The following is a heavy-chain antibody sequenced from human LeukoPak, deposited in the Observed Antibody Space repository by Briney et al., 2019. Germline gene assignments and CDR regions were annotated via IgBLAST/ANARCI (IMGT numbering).Heavy chain of an antibody. V-gene: IGHV3-7*05. CDR3: ARARDYGSGKANAFDI. J-gene: IGHJ3*02. D-gene: IGHD3-10*01. Sequence: PGGSLRLSCAAPGFTFTYYWMSWVRQSPGRGLEWVANIKRDGIEKYYVDSVKGRFTISRDNAEKSLYLQMNSLRGEDTAVYYCARARDYGSGKANAFDIWGQGTMVAVSS. CDR1: GFTFTYYW. CDR2: IKRDGIEK.